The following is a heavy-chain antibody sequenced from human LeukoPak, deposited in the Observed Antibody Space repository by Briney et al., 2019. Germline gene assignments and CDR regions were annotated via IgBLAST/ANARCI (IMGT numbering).Heavy chain of an antibody. J-gene: IGHJ4*02. Sequence: TSVNVSCKASGFTFTSSTIQWVRQARGQRLEWIGWIVVGSGNTNYAQKFQERVIITRDMSTTTVYMELSSLRSEDTAVYYCAGTPWFGELTLDYWGQGTLVTVS. D-gene: IGHD3-10*01. CDR1: GFTFTSST. CDR3: AGTPWFGELTLDY. V-gene: IGHV1-58*02. CDR2: IVVGSGNT.